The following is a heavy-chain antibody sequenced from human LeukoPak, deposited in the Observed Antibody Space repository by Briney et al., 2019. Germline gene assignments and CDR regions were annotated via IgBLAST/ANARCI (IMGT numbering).Heavy chain of an antibody. J-gene: IGHJ4*02. D-gene: IGHD3-10*01. CDR3: AKRLTPSGSAPFDN. CDR1: GFTLSNQA. V-gene: IGHV3-23*01. Sequence: GGSLRLSCAASGFTLSNQAMSWVRQAPGKGLEWVSTIGSGGTTFYPDSVKGRFTISRDNSKNTLYLQMNSQRAEDTALYYCAKRLTPSGSAPFDNWGQGTLVTVSS. CDR2: IGSGGTT.